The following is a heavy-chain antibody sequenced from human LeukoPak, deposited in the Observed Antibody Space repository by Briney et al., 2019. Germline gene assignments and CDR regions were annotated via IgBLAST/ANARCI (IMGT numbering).Heavy chain of an antibody. D-gene: IGHD1-14*01. J-gene: IGHJ4*02. CDR3: ARGGREPY. Sequence: GRSLRLSCAASGFTFSSYGMNWIRQAPGKGLEWVSYISGSHSETKYADSVKGRFTVSRDNAKNSLYLQMNSLRAEDTAIYYCARGGREPYWGQGTLVTVSS. CDR2: ISGSHSET. CDR1: GFTFSSYG. V-gene: IGHV3-21*05.